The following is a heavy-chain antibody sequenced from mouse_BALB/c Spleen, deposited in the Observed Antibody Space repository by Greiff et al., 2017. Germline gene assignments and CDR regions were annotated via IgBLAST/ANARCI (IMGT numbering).Heavy chain of an antibody. CDR3: ARSDSSGYRAWFAY. J-gene: IGHJ3*01. CDR1: GYTFTSYW. CDR2: INPSTGYT. V-gene: IGHV1-7*01. Sequence: VQRVESGAELAKPGASVKMSCKASGYTFTSYWMHWVKQRPGQGLEWIGYINPSTGYTEYNQKFKDKATLTADKSSSTAYMQLSSLTSEDSAVYYCARSDSSGYRAWFAYWGQGTLVTVSA. D-gene: IGHD3-2*01.